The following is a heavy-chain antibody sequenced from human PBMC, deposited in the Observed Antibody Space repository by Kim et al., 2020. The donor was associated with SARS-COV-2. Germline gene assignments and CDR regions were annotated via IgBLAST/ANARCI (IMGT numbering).Heavy chain of an antibody. J-gene: IGHJ4*02. D-gene: IGHD3-10*01. Sequence: NPSLKSRVTISVDTSKNQFSLKPSSVTAADTAVYYCARDRPAPGAGYFDYWGQGTLVTVSS. CDR3: ARDRPAPGAGYFDY. V-gene: IGHV4-31*02.